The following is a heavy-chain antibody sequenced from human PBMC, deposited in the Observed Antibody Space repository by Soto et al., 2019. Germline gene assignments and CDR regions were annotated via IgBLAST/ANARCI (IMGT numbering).Heavy chain of an antibody. Sequence: LTCGVYGGPFSGYYWSWIRQPPGRGLDYIGYIYYTGSTYSNPSLRSRVSISVDTSRNQFSLNLNSGTAADTAVYYCVRDQRIRRGYYDSSGLHVFDMWGQGTLVTVSS. CDR2: IYYTGST. V-gene: IGHV4-34*09. CDR3: VRDQRIRRGYYDSSGLHVFDM. CDR1: GGPFSGYY. J-gene: IGHJ3*02. D-gene: IGHD3-22*01.